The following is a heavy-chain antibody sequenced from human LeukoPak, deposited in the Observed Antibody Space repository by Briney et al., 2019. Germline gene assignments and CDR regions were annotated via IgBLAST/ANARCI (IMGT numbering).Heavy chain of an antibody. CDR1: GFTFSNYG. Sequence: GGSLRLSCAASGFTFSNYGIHWVRQAPGKGLEWVSVISYDGSNKYYADSVKGRFTISRDNSKNTLYLQMNSLRAEDTAVYYCAKDRESMVRDGAFDIWGQGTMVPVSS. J-gene: IGHJ3*02. CDR3: AKDRESMVRDGAFDI. CDR2: ISYDGSNK. D-gene: IGHD3-10*02. V-gene: IGHV3-30*18.